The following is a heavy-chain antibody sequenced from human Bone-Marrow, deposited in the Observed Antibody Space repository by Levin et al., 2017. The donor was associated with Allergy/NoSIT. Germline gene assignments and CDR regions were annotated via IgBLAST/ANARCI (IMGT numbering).Heavy chain of an antibody. Sequence: GASVKVSCKGSGGTFSTYAISWVRQAPGQGLEWMGGIIPILGTATYAQKFQGRVTITADESTTTGYLEVSSLRSEDTAVYYCARGLDFWSGPEDYWGQGTLVTVSS. CDR2: IIPILGTA. V-gene: IGHV1-69*13. CDR1: GGTFSTYA. J-gene: IGHJ4*02. D-gene: IGHD3-3*01. CDR3: ARGLDFWSGPEDY.